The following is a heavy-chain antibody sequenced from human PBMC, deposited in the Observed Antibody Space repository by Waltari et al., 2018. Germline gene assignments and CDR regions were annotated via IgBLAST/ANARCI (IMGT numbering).Heavy chain of an antibody. CDR1: GYIFTSYD. D-gene: IGHD2-2*01. V-gene: IGHV1-8*02. CDR2: RNANSGHT. Sequence: QVQLVQSGAEVKKPGASVKVSCKASGYIFTSYDINWVRQATGQGLEWMGWRNANSGHTGYAQTFQGRITLTMNTSISTAYMELSSLRSDDTAVYYCARPQTISTSWLASWGQGTLVTVSA. CDR3: ARPQTISTSWLAS. J-gene: IGHJ5*01.